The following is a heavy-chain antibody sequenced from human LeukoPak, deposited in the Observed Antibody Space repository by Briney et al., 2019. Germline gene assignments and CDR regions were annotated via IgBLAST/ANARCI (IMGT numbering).Heavy chain of an antibody. CDR1: GGFISSSSYY. Sequence: SETLFLTCSVSGGFISSSSYYWGWIRQLPGKGLEWIGDIYYSGSSYYDPSLKSRVAISIDTSKNQFSLRLSPVTAADSATYYCARRRYYDSTGYLDWGQGTLVTVSP. CDR3: ARRRYYDSTGYLD. V-gene: IGHV4-39*01. D-gene: IGHD3-22*01. CDR2: IYYSGSS. J-gene: IGHJ1*01.